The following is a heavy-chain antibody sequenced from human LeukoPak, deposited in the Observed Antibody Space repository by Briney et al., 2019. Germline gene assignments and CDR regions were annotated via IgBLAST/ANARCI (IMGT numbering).Heavy chain of an antibody. Sequence: PGGSLRLSCAASGFTFSSYSMNWVRQAPGKGLEWVSSISSSSSYIYYADSVKGRFTISRDNAKNSLYLQMNSLRAEDTAVYYCARDQIVVPLWEAFDIWGQGTMVTVSS. V-gene: IGHV3-21*01. CDR1: GFTFSSYS. CDR3: ARDQIVVPLWEAFDI. D-gene: IGHD2-15*01. CDR2: ISSSSSYI. J-gene: IGHJ3*02.